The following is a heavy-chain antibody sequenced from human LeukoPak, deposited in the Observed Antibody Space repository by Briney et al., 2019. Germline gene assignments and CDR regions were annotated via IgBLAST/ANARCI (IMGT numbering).Heavy chain of an antibody. V-gene: IGHV4-4*07. Sequence: NSSETLSLTCIISGGSIGPYYWSWIRQAAGRGPEWIGRIYTTGAADYNPSRKGRAFLSVDTSKNQFSLKVTSVTAADTAVYYCARDHSSSSWMDSFEIWGPGTKVTVSS. CDR3: ARDHSSSSWMDSFEI. D-gene: IGHD6-6*01. CDR2: IYTTGAA. CDR1: GGSIGPYY. J-gene: IGHJ3*02.